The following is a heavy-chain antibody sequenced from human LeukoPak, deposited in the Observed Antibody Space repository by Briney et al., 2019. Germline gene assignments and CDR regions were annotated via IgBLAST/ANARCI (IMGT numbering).Heavy chain of an antibody. CDR2: IIPIFGTA. J-gene: IGHJ5*02. CDR1: GGTFSSYA. D-gene: IGHD5-12*01. V-gene: IGHV1-69*05. Sequence: RAASVKVSCKASGGTFSSYAISWVRQAPGQGLEWMGGIIPIFGTANYAQKFQGRVTMTRNTSISTAYMELSSLGSEDTAVYYCARGQGYSGYDWRDNWFDPWGQGTLVTVSS. CDR3: ARGQGYSGYDWRDNWFDP.